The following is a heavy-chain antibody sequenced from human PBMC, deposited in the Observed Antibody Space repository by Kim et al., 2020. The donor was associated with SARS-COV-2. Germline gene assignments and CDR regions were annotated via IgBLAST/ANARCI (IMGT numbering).Heavy chain of an antibody. V-gene: IGHV3-33*01. D-gene: IGHD3-16*02. CDR3: AREGGGFYDYVRGSYRPYYVDY. J-gene: IGHJ4*02. CDR2: IWYDGSNK. Sequence: GGSLRLSCAASGFTFSSYGMHWVRQAPGKGLEWVAVIWYDGSNKYYADSVKGRFTISRDNSKNTLYLQMNSLRAEDTAVYYCAREGGGFYDYVRGSYRPYYVDYWGQGTLVTVSS. CDR1: GFTFSSYG.